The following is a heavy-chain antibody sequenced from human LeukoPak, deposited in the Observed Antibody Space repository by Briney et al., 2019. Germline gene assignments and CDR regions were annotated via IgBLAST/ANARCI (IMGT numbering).Heavy chain of an antibody. D-gene: IGHD6-13*01. J-gene: IGHJ3*02. CDR2: IYYTGSI. CDR3: ARERATGTSDAFDI. Sequence: SETLSLTCTVSGDSISSYYWSWIRQPPGKGLEWIGYIYYTGSINYNPSLKSRVTISVDTSKNQFSLKLTFVTAADTAVYYCARERATGTSDAFDIWGQGTMVTVSA. V-gene: IGHV4-59*01. CDR1: GDSISSYY.